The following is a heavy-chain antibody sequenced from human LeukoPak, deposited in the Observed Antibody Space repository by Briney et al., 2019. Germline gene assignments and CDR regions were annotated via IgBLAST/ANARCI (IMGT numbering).Heavy chain of an antibody. J-gene: IGHJ6*03. CDR3: ARGRGYSYGYQHYYYYMDV. D-gene: IGHD5-18*01. V-gene: IGHV4-39*07. Sequence: PSETLSLTCTVSGGSISSSSYYWGWIRQPPGKGLEWIGSIYYSGSTYYNPSLKSRVTISVDTSKNQFSLKLSSVTAADTAVYYCARGRGYSYGYQHYYYYMDVWGKGTTVTVSS. CDR1: GGSISSSSYY. CDR2: IYYSGST.